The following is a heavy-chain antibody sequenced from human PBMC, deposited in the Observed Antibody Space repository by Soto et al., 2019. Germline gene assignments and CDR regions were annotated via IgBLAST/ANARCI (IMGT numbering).Heavy chain of an antibody. CDR1: GFTFTSSA. J-gene: IGHJ6*01. CDR3: ATHLSPLHYSYYGMVG. V-gene: IGHV1-58*01. Sequence: ASVKVSCKASGFTFTSSAVQRVRHARGQRLEWIGWIVVGSGNTNYAQKFQERVTITRDMSTDPAYMDQSSLRTQDTAVSYCATHLSPLHYSYYGMVGW. CDR2: IVVGSGNT.